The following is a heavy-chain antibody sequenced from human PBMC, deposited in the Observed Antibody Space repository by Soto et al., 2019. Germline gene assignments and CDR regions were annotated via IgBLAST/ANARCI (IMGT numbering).Heavy chain of an antibody. J-gene: IGHJ4*02. CDR2: IYYSGPS. CDR1: CGSVSRDSNF. Sequence: SEILSLTCTVSCGSVSRDSNFWSWIRQPPGKGLEWIGYIYYSGPSRYNPSLESRVTISIDSSKNQVSLTLTSVTAADTAVYYCARGYSHYAHWGRGTLVTVSS. D-gene: IGHD4-4*01. V-gene: IGHV4-61*01. CDR3: ARGYSHYAH.